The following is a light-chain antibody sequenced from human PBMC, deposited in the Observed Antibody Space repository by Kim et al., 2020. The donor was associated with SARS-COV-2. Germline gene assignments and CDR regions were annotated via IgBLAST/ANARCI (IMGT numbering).Light chain of an antibody. V-gene: IGLV3-1*01. Sequence: GQTASITGLEYKSGGKYVCWYQEKPGQSRVVLIYQDSPRHTGIPERFSGSKSRKAVTLTISGTQAMDEADYYCQAWNSSTHNYVFGAGTKVTVL. CDR3: QAWNSSTHNYV. CDR1: KSGGKY. J-gene: IGLJ1*01. CDR2: QDS.